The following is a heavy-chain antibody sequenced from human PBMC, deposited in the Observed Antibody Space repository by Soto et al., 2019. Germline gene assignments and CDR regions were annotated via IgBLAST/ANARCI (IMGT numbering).Heavy chain of an antibody. D-gene: IGHD6-13*01. CDR3: AHSPYSSSLGLSFCYYYGMDV. V-gene: IGHV2-5*02. Sequence: SGPTLVNPTQTLTLTCTFSGFSLSTSGVGVGWIRQPPGKALEWLALIYWDDDKRYSPSLKSRLTITKDTSKNQVVLTMTNMDPVDTATYYCAHSPYSSSLGLSFCYYYGMDVWGQGTTVTVSS. J-gene: IGHJ6*02. CDR1: GFSLSTSGVG. CDR2: IYWDDDK.